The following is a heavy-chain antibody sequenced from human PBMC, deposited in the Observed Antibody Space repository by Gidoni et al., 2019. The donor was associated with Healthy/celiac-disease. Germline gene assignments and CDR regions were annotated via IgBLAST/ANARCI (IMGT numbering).Heavy chain of an antibody. D-gene: IGHD2-21*01. CDR2: IYYSGST. Sequence: QLQLQESGPGLVKPSETLSLTCTVPGGSISSTSYSWGWSRQPPGKGLEWIGSIYYSGSTYYTPSLKSRVTISVDTSKNQFSLKLSSVTAADTAVYYCARQRGMWSMFDPWGQGTLVTVSS. J-gene: IGHJ5*02. CDR3: ARQRGMWSMFDP. V-gene: IGHV4-39*01. CDR1: GGSISSTSYS.